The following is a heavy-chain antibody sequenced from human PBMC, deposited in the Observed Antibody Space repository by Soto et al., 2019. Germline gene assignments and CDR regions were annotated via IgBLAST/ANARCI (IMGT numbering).Heavy chain of an antibody. J-gene: IGHJ4*02. D-gene: IGHD3-10*01. CDR1: GCIFKMYC. CDR2: IYNDGTYS. Sequence: GGSLRLSCAASGCIFKMYCRHWVRQSPGKELVWISRIYNDGTYSDDADAVRRRFTISRDNVNDTLYLQMNNLRAEDSGLYYCTRGPRPISTGTGAYWGQGTQVTVSS. V-gene: IGHV3-74*01. CDR3: TRGPRPISTGTGAY.